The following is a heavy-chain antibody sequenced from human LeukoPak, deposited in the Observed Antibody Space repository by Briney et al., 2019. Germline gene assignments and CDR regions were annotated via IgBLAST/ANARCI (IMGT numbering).Heavy chain of an antibody. Sequence: GGSLRLSCAASGFTFSSYGMHWVRQAPGKGLEWVAVMWYDGSNKYYADSVKGRFTISRDNSKNTLYLQMNSLRAEDTAVYYCAKSTQLGYCSSTSCYFDYWGQGTLVTVSS. CDR3: AKSTQLGYCSSTSCYFDY. D-gene: IGHD2-2*01. J-gene: IGHJ4*02. CDR2: MWYDGSNK. V-gene: IGHV3-33*06. CDR1: GFTFSSYG.